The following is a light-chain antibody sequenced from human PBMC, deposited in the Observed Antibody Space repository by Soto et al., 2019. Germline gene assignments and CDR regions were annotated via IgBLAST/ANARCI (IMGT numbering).Light chain of an antibody. CDR3: AAWDDRVNGVV. V-gene: IGLV1-44*01. CDR1: SSNIGTYT. CDR2: TYD. Sequence: QAVVTQPPSVSGTPGQSITISCSGSSSNIGTYTLNWYQHLPGTAPKLLFSTYDQRPSGVADRFSGSKSGTSASLAISGLQSEDEADYYSAAWDDRVNGVVFGGGIKLTVL. J-gene: IGLJ2*01.